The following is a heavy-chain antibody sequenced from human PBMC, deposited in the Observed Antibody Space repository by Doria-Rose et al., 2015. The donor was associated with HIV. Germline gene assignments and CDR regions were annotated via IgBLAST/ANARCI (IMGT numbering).Heavy chain of an antibody. D-gene: IGHD3-10*01. CDR1: GYTFTNYG. Sequence: QVQLVQSGAEVKGPGASVRVSCKASGYTFTNYGLAWVRQAPGQGLEWMGWITVYNGHTSYAQKFPDRVTMTTDTSTRTAYLEVRNLGSDDTAVYYCARKPRFYYGTSAWFEFWGQGTLVTVSS. V-gene: IGHV1-18*01. CDR2: ITVYNGHT. CDR3: ARKPRFYYGTSAWFEF. J-gene: IGHJ5*01.